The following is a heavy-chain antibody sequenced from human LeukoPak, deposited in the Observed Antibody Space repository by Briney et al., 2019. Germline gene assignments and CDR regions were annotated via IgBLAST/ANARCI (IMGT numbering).Heavy chain of an antibody. D-gene: IGHD6-6*01. J-gene: IGHJ1*01. CDR1: GGSISSGGYY. CDR2: IYYSGST. CDR3: ARDDPPSKSIQH. Sequence: SQTLSLTCTVSGGSISSGGYYWSWIRQHPGKGLEWIGYIYYSGSTYYNPSLKSRVTISVDTSKNQFSLKLSSVTAADTAAYYCARDDPPSKSIQHWGQGTLVTVSS. V-gene: IGHV4-31*03.